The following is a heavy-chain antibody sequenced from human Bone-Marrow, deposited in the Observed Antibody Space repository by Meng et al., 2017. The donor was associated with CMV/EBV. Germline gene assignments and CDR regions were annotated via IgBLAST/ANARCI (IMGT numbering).Heavy chain of an antibody. CDR1: GFYFSDHF. V-gene: IGHV1-2*02. Sequence: ASVKVSCKTSGFYFSDHFMHWVRQAPGQGLEWMGWIKPDSGATNYAQTFRGRVTMTTDSSISTAYMELIRLTSDDTAFYYCARDHNWGPDHCGQGTLVTVSS. J-gene: IGHJ4*02. D-gene: IGHD1-1*01. CDR3: ARDHNWGPDH. CDR2: IKPDSGAT.